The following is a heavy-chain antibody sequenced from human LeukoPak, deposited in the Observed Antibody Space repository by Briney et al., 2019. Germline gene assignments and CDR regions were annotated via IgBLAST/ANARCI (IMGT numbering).Heavy chain of an antibody. Sequence: PGRSLRLSCAASGFTFSSYGMHWVRQAPGQGLEWMGWINPNSGGTNYAQKFQGWVTMTRDTSISTAYMELGRLRSDDTAVYYCARAYYDSSGYYVRVDAFDIWGQGTMVTVSS. CDR3: ARAYYDSSGYYVRVDAFDI. CDR1: GFTFSSYG. D-gene: IGHD3-22*01. J-gene: IGHJ3*02. CDR2: INPNSGGT. V-gene: IGHV1-2*04.